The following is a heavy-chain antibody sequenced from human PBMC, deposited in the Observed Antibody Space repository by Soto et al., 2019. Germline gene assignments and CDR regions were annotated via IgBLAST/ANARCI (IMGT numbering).Heavy chain of an antibody. J-gene: IGHJ4*02. CDR1: DGSSGRGGSS. CDR2: IYHSGGT. V-gene: IGHV4-30-2*01. CDR3: ARGTRPVDY. Sequence: TPSLTCAVSDGSSGRGGSSRGWVRQPPRKGPEGIWYIYHSGGTHHNPSLQRRVTIFINTANKSFSLKLDVVIPADTAVYYCARGTRPVDYWGQGTLVTVSS.